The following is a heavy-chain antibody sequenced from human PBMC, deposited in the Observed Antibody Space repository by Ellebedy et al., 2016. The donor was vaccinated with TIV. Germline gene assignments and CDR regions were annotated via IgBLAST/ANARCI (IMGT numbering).Heavy chain of an antibody. D-gene: IGHD3-3*01. CDR3: TTYYDFYSAAFLH. CDR1: GLSFPNAW. Sequence: PGGSLRLSCAASGLSFPNAWMSWVRQAPGKGLEWVGRILSTTKGGTTDYAAPMKVRFTISRDDSKNTIYLQMNSLQTEDTAVHYCTTYYDFYSAAFLHWGQGTLVTVSS. J-gene: IGHJ4*02. CDR2: ILSTTKGGTT. V-gene: IGHV3-15*01.